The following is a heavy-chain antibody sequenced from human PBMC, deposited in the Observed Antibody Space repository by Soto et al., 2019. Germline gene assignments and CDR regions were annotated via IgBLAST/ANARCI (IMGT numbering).Heavy chain of an antibody. J-gene: IGHJ4*02. Sequence: SETLSLTCTVSGGSISSYYWSWIRQPAGKGLEWIGRIYTSGSTNYNPSLKSRVTMSVDTSKTQFSLKLSSVTAADTAVYYCATHAQDPGRDYWGQGTLVTVSS. CDR1: GGSISSYY. CDR2: IYTSGST. V-gene: IGHV4-4*07. CDR3: ATHAQDPGRDY.